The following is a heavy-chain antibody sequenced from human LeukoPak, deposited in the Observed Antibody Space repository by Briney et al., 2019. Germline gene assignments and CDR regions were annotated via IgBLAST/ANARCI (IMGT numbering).Heavy chain of an antibody. CDR1: GFTFDDYA. Sequence: GGSLRLSCAASGFTFDDYAMHWVRQAPGKGLEWVSGISWNSGSIGYADSVKGRFTISRDNAKNSLYLQMNSLRAEDTALYYCAKEDWNYGAAYFDYWGQGTLVPVSS. CDR3: AKEDWNYGAAYFDY. J-gene: IGHJ4*02. D-gene: IGHD1-7*01. V-gene: IGHV3-9*01. CDR2: ISWNSGSI.